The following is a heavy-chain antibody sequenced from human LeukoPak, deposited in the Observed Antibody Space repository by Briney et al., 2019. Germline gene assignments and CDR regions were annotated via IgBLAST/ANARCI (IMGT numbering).Heavy chain of an antibody. CDR1: GLTVSSNY. CDR2: IYSGSST. V-gene: IGHV3-66*01. D-gene: IGHD3-16*02. Sequence: GGSLRLSCAASGLTVSSNYMSWVRQAPGKGLEWVSLIYSGSSTYYADSVKGRFTISRDKSKNTLYLQMSSLRVEDTAVYYCASERLRLGELSDYWGQGTLVTVTS. CDR3: ASERLRLGELSDY. J-gene: IGHJ4*02.